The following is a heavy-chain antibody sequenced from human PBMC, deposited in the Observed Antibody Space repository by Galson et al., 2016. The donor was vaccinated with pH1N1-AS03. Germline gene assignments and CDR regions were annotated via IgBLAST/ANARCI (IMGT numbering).Heavy chain of an antibody. Sequence: QSGAEVKKPGESLKISGKPSENSFTNYWIGWVRQMPGKGLEWMGMVDPSDSDPGYSPSFQGQVTFSADKSTSTAYLHLTTLKAADSAIYYCARHASPTILSYHFDSWGRGTLVTVSS. J-gene: IGHJ4*02. CDR2: VDPSDSDP. CDR1: ENSFTNYW. CDR3: ARHASPTILSYHFDS. V-gene: IGHV5-51*01. D-gene: IGHD1-26*01.